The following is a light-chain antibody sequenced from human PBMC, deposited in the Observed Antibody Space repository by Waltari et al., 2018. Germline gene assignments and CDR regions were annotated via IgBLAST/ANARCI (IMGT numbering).Light chain of an antibody. Sequence: DIQMTQSPSSLSASVGDRVTITCQASQGISINLAWYQQKPGKVPNLLIYKASTLQNGVPSRFSGSGSGTDFTLTIISLQPVDFATYYCQHGYGTPYSFGQGTKLEIK. V-gene: IGKV1-9*01. J-gene: IGKJ2*03. CDR1: QGISIN. CDR2: KAS. CDR3: QHGYGTPYS.